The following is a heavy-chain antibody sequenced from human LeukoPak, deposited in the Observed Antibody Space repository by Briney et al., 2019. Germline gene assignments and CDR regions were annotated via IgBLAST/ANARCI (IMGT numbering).Heavy chain of an antibody. D-gene: IGHD6-19*01. J-gene: IGHJ4*02. CDR2: ISGSGDTI. CDR3: ARGGYSSGWYIDY. V-gene: IGHV3-48*01. CDR1: GFTFNKYG. Sequence: GGSLRLSCAASGFTFNKYGIHWVRQAPGKGLEWISYISGSGDTIYYADSVKGRFTISRDNAKTSLYLQMNSLRAEDTAVYYCARGGYSSGWYIDYWGQGTLVTVSS.